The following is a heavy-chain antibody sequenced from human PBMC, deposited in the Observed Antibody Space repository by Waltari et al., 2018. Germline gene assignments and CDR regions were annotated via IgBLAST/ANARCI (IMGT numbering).Heavy chain of an antibody. CDR2: ISGGGDST. V-gene: IGHV3-23*01. Sequence: VKLLESGGGFAQPGESLRVSCAASGFTFEGYARSWVREIRGKGLEWVAAISGGGDSTNYADSVKGRFSISRDNSENTVTLEMSDMRSEDTATYFCAKDADLDDYGLFDSWGQGVLVIVSS. CDR3: AKDADLDDYGLFDS. J-gene: IGHJ4*02. CDR1: GFTFEGYA. D-gene: IGHD3-16*01.